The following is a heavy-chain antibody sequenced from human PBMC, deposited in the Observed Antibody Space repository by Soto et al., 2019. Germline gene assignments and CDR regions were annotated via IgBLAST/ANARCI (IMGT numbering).Heavy chain of an antibody. D-gene: IGHD2-2*01. Sequence: SWVRQAPGKGLEWVSAISGSVGSTYYADSVKGRFTISRDNAKNSLYLQMNSLRAEAKAVYYCARGEEYQLPYGMDVWRPAPTDTVPS. CDR3: ARGEEYQLPYGMDV. CDR2: ISGSVGST. J-gene: IGHJ6*02. V-gene: IGHV3-11*01.